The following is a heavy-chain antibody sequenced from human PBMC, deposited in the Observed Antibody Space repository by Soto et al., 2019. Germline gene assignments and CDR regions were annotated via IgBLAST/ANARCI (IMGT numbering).Heavy chain of an antibody. CDR3: ATGPSWLWLGSD. CDR1: GYTLTELS. CDR2: FDPEDGET. J-gene: IGHJ4*02. V-gene: IGHV1-24*01. Sequence: ASLKVSCKVSGYTLTELSMHWVRQAPGKGLEWMGGFDPEDGETIYAQKFQGRVTMTEDTSTDTAYMELSSLRSEDTAVYYCATGPSWLWLGSDWGQGALVTVSS. D-gene: IGHD3-22*01.